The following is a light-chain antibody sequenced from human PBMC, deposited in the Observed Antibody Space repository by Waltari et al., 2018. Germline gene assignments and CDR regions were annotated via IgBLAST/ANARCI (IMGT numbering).Light chain of an antibody. CDR2: LNSDGSH. Sequence: QLVLTQSPSASASLGASVKLTCTLSSGHSSHAIAGHQQQPEKGPRYLMRLNSDGSHTQGDGIPDRFSGSSSGAERYLTISSLQSEDEADYYCQTWATGIRVFGGGTKLTVL. CDR3: QTWATGIRV. V-gene: IGLV4-69*01. J-gene: IGLJ2*01. CDR1: SGHSSHA.